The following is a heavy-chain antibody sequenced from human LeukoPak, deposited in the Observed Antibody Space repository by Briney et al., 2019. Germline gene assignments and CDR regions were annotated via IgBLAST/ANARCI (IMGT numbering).Heavy chain of an antibody. J-gene: IGHJ6*03. CDR2: IYSAGST. Sequence: GGSLRLSCAVSGFTISINYMTWVRQAPGKGLEWVSVIYSAGSTYYTDSVKGRFTISRDNSKNTVYLQMNSLRAGDTAVYYCAGRTAAQDNNMDAWAKGPTFT. CDR1: GFTISINY. V-gene: IGHV3-53*01. D-gene: IGHD5-18*01. CDR3: AGRTAAQDNNMDA.